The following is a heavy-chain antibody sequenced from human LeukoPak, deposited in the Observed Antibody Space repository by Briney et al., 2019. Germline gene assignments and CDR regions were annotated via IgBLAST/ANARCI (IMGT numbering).Heavy chain of an antibody. CDR2: IYYSGST. J-gene: IGHJ5*02. CDR1: GFTFSSYW. D-gene: IGHD6-19*01. Sequence: GSLRLSCAASGFTFSSYWMSWVRQAPGKGLEWIGYIYYSGSTNYNPSLKSRVTISVDTSKNQFSLKLRSVTAADTAVYYCARDRKQWLRGPFDPWGQGTLVTVSS. V-gene: IGHV4-59*01. CDR3: ARDRKQWLRGPFDP.